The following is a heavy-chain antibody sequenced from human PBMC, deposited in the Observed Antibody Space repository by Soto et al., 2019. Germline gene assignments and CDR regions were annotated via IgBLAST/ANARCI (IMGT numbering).Heavy chain of an antibody. CDR3: VKDEPNIDTQWLLRSPNWFDP. CDR1: GFTFSSYA. D-gene: IGHD6-19*01. CDR2: ISSNGGST. J-gene: IGHJ5*02. Sequence: GGSLRLSCSASGFTFSSYAMHWVRQAPGKGLEYVSAISSNGGSTYYADSVKGRFTISRDNSKNTLYLQMSSLRAEDTAVYYCVKDEPNIDTQWLLRSPNWFDPWGQGTLVTVSS. V-gene: IGHV3-64D*08.